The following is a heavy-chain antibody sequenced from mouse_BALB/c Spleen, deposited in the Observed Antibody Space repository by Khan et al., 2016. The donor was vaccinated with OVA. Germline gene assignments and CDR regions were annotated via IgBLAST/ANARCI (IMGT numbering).Heavy chain of an antibody. Sequence: QLLESGAELAKPGASVKMSCKASGYTFTTYWMHWVKQRPGQGLEWIGYINPTSGYTDYNDKFKDRATLSADKSSSTAYMQLNSLTSEDSAVYYCTRDRIDYWGQGTTLTVSS. J-gene: IGHJ2*01. CDR3: TRDRIDY. V-gene: IGHV1-7*01. CDR1: GYTFTTYW. CDR2: INPTSGYT.